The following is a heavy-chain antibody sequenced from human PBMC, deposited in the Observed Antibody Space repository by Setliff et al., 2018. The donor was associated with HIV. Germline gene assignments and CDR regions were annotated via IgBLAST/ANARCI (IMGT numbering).Heavy chain of an antibody. CDR1: GGSISSYY. CDR2: IYYSGST. D-gene: IGHD7-27*01. J-gene: IGHJ4*02. V-gene: IGHV4-59*08. CDR3: ARQLSNSLDY. Sequence: PSETLSLTCTVSGGSISSYYWSWIRQPPGKGLEWIGYIYYSGSTNYNPSLKSRVTISVDTSKNQFSLKLSSVTAADTAVYYCARQLSNSLDYWGQGTLVTVSS.